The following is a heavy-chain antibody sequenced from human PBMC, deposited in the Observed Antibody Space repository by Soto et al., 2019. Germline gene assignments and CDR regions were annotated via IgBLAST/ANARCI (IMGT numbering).Heavy chain of an antibody. Sequence: PGGSLRLSCAASGLTFNRYWMHWVRHAPGKGLVWVSHINTDGSNTSYADSVKGRFTISRDNAKSTLFLQMNSLRDEDTAVYYCAREFCSGGNCYTYYFDPWGQGIPVTV. CDR1: GLTFNRYW. CDR2: INTDGSNT. D-gene: IGHD2-15*01. J-gene: IGHJ5*02. CDR3: AREFCSGGNCYTYYFDP. V-gene: IGHV3-74*01.